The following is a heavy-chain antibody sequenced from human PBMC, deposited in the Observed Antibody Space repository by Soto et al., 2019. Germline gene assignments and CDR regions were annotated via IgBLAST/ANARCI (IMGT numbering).Heavy chain of an antibody. D-gene: IGHD6-13*01. CDR2: INAGNGNT. V-gene: IGHV1-3*01. CDR3: ASTVTPQLVDNGYYGMDV. Sequence: GASVKVSCKASGYTFTSYAMHWVRQAPGQRLEWMGWINAGNGNTKYSQKFQGRVTITRDTSASTAYMELSSLRSEDTAVYYCASTVTPQLVDNGYYGMDVWGQGTTVTVSS. CDR1: GYTFTSYA. J-gene: IGHJ6*02.